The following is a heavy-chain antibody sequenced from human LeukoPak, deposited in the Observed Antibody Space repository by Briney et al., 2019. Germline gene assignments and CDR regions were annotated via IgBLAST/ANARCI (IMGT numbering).Heavy chain of an antibody. CDR1: GFTFSSYT. CDR3: ARPNGPMAPVNC. D-gene: IGHD5-24*01. J-gene: IGHJ4*02. Sequence: PGGSLRLSCAASGFTFSSYTMNWVRQAPGKGLEWVASISSSSTPIYYADSVKGRFTISRENAKNSMYLQMNSVRAEDTAMYYCARPNGPMAPVNCWGQGTLVTV. CDR2: ISSSSTPI. V-gene: IGHV3-21*01.